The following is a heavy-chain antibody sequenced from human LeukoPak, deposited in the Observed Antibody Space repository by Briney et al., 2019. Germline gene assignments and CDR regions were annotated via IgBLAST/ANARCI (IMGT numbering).Heavy chain of an antibody. CDR2: ISSSGSTI. Sequence: GGSLRLSCVASGFTFSSYEMNWVRQAPGKGLEWVSYISSSGSTIFYADSVRGRFTISRDNAKNSLYLQMNSLRAEDTAVYYCASLGNIVEYNWFDPWGQGTLVTVSS. J-gene: IGHJ5*02. CDR1: GFTFSSYE. V-gene: IGHV3-48*03. CDR3: ASLGNIVEYNWFDP. D-gene: IGHD2/OR15-2a*01.